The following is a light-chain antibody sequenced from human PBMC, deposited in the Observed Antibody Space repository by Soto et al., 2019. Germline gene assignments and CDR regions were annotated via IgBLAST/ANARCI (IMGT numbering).Light chain of an antibody. CDR1: SSDVGGYDL. CDR3: QAWDSDTFYV. V-gene: IGLV2-14*02. CDR2: EVT. Sequence: QSVLTQSASVSASPGQSITISCTGTSSDVGGYDLVSWYQQPPGKAPKLIIYEVTNRPSGVSDRFSGSKSGNTASLTISGTQAMDEADYYCQAWDSDTFYVFGTGTKVTVL. J-gene: IGLJ1*01.